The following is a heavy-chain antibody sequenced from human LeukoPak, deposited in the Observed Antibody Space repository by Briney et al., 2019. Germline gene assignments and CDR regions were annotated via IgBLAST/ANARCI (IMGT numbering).Heavy chain of an antibody. J-gene: IGHJ4*02. CDR3: ARGGGNRHFDS. CDR2: IHTTGST. D-gene: IGHD4-23*01. CDR1: VGFTTYDY. Sequence: PSETLSRTCSVSVGFTTYDYWNWIRQPAGKAPEWIGRIHTTGSTNYNPSLKSRLTMSLDKSKNQFSLKVTSMTAADTALYYCARGGGNRHFDSWGQGILVTVSS. V-gene: IGHV4-4*07.